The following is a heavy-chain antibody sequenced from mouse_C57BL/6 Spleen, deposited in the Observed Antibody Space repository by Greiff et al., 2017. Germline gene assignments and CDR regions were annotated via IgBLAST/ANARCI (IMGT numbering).Heavy chain of an antibody. CDR3: ARDDYDEGKHYSMDY. CDR1: GYTFTSYW. V-gene: IGHV1-64*01. CDR2: IHPNSGST. Sequence: QVQLQQPGAELVKPGASVKLSCKASGYTFTSYWMHWVKQRPGQGLEWIGMIHPNSGSTNYNEKFTSKATLTVDKSSSTAYMQLSSLTSEDSAVYYCARDDYDEGKHYSMDYWGQGTSVTVSS. D-gene: IGHD2-4*01. J-gene: IGHJ4*01.